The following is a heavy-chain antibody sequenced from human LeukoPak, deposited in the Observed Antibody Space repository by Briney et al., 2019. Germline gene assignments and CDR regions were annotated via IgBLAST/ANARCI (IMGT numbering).Heavy chain of an antibody. CDR2: ISNGSGYI. V-gene: IGHV3-21*01. J-gene: IGHJ3*02. Sequence: GGSLSLSCAASGFTVSSDYMSWVRQAPGKGLEWVSYISNGSGYIYYAYSMRGRSTIARDTANNSLYLQMNSPRAEDRAVYYCARAPQGGYYGSGSYYLEAFVIWGGGTSVRVSS. D-gene: IGHD3-10*01. CDR3: ARAPQGGYYGSGSYYLEAFVI. CDR1: GFTVSSDY.